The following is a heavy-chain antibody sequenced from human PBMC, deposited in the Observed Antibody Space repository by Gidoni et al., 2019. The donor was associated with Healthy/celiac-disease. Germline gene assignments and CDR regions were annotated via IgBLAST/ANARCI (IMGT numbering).Heavy chain of an antibody. CDR1: GFTFDDYA. CDR3: AKVSPSSGYYSD. D-gene: IGHD3-22*01. V-gene: IGHV3-9*01. Sequence: EVQLVESGGGLVQPGRSLRLSCAASGFTFDDYAMHWVRQAPGKGLECVSGISWNSGSIGYADSGKCRFTISRDNAKNSLYLQMNSLRAEDTALYYCAKVSPSSGYYSDWGRGTLVTVSS. J-gene: IGHJ4*02. CDR2: ISWNSGSI.